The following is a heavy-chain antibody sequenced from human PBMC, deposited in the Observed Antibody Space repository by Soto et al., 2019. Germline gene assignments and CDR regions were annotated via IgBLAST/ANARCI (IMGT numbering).Heavy chain of an antibody. CDR1: GYTFTSYG. D-gene: IGHD2-8*01. J-gene: IGHJ4*02. Sequence: GASVKVSCKASGYTFTSYGISWVRQAPGQGLEWMGWVNAYNGNTNYAQKFQGRVTMTTDTSTSTAYMELRSLRSDDTAVYYCAVEGWYGMTEFEYWGQGTLVTLAS. CDR3: AVEGWYGMTEFEY. CDR2: VNAYNGNT. V-gene: IGHV1-18*01.